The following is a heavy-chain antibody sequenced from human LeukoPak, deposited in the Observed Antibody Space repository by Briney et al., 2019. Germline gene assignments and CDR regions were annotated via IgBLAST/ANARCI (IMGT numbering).Heavy chain of an antibody. CDR2: IHYSGTT. CDR3: ARDARFNSGYDYRVGRFDY. CDR1: GDSISSGDSITTGTKF. D-gene: IGHD5-12*01. J-gene: IGHJ4*02. V-gene: IGHV4-39*07. Sequence: SETLSLTCTVSGDSISSGDSITTGTKFWGWIRQTPEKGLEWIGTIHYSGTTYYNPSLESRVTISVDTSKNQFSLNLSSVTAADTAVYFCARDARFNSGYDYRVGRFDYWNQGTLVTVTS.